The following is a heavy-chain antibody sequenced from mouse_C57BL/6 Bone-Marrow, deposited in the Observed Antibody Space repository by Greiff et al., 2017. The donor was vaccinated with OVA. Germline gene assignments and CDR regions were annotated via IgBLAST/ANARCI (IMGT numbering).Heavy chain of an antibody. Sequence: EVMLVESGPSLVRPSQTLSLTCTVTGFSINSDCYWIWIRQFPGNKLEYIGYTFYSGITYYNPSLESRTYITRDTSKNQFSLKLSSVTTEDTATYYCARDRYYGSSYSYAMDYWGQGTSVTVSS. CDR2: TFYSGIT. CDR1: GFSINSDCY. CDR3: ARDRYYGSSYSYAMDY. D-gene: IGHD1-1*01. V-gene: IGHV3-3*01. J-gene: IGHJ4*01.